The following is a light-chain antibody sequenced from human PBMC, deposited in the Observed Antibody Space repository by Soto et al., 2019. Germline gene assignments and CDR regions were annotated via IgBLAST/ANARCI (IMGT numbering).Light chain of an antibody. CDR2: DVS. Sequence: QSVLTQPLSVSGSPGQSITISCTGSSSDVGGYNYVSWYQQLPGKPPKLLIYDVSNRPSGASNRFSGSKSGNTASLTISGLQAEDEADYYCSSFTTSSTLVFGAGTKVTVL. V-gene: IGLV2-14*01. CDR3: SSFTTSSTLV. J-gene: IGLJ1*01. CDR1: SSDVGGYNY.